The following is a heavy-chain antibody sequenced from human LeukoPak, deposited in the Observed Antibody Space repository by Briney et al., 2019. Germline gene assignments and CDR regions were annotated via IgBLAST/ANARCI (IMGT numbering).Heavy chain of an antibody. CDR2: MNPNSGNT. D-gene: IGHD6-19*01. CDR1: GYTFTRYD. V-gene: IGHV1-8*03. CDR3: AVAGTSNFDY. J-gene: IGHJ4*02. Sequence: ASVKVSFKASGYTFTRYDINWVRQATGQGLEWMGWMNPNSGNTGYAQKFQGRVTITRNTSISTAYMELSSLRSGDTAVYYCAVAGTSNFDYWGQGTLVTVSS.